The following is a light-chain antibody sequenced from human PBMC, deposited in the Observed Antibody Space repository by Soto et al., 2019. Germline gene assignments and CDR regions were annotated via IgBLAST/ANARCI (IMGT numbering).Light chain of an antibody. CDR1: STDFVSYNS. V-gene: IGLV2-18*01. CDR2: EAS. Sequence: QSVLTQPPSVSGSPGQSVTISCTGTSTDFVSYNSVSWYQQHPRTAPKLIIYEASNRPSGVPDRFSGSKSGNTASLTVSGLQADDEADYYCSLYASDNTYVFGTGTKVTVL. CDR3: SLYASDNTYV. J-gene: IGLJ1*01.